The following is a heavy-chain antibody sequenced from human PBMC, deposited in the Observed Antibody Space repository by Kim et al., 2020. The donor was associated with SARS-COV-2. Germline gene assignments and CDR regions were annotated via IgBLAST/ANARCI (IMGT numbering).Heavy chain of an antibody. V-gene: IGHV3-15*01. Sequence: TDGGTTDYAAPVKGRFTISRDDPKNTLYLQMNSLKSEDTAVYYCTPGGSVWGQGTTVTVSS. D-gene: IGHD3-16*01. J-gene: IGHJ6*02. CDR3: TPGGSV. CDR2: TDGGTT.